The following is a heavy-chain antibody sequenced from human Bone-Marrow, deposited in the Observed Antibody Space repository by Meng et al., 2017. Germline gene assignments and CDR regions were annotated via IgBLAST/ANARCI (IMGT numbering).Heavy chain of an antibody. CDR3: AREPDSTSGGFDY. V-gene: IGHV6-1*01. CDR2: IYYRSMWSN. J-gene: IGHJ4*02. D-gene: IGHD2-2*01. Sequence: QVRLQQSGPGLVKPPQTLSITCAIAGDSVSSNIAAWNWIRQSPSRGLEWLGRIYYRSMWSNNYAVSVKSRVTINPDTYKNQFSLQLNSVTPEDTAVYYCAREPDSTSGGFDYWGQGTLVTVSS. CDR1: GDSVSSNIAA.